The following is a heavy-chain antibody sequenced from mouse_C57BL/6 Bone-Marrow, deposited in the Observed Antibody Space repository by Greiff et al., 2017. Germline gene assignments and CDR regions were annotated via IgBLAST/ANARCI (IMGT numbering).Heavy chain of an antibody. CDR2: IYPRSGNT. J-gene: IGHJ3*01. D-gene: IGHD2-5*01. Sequence: VKLVESGAELARPGASVKLSCKASGYTFTSYGISWVKQRTGQGLEWIGEIYPRSGNTYYNEKFKGKATLTADKSSSTAYMALRSLTSEDSAVYFCARGYYSNYEAWFADWGQGTLVTVSA. V-gene: IGHV1-81*01. CDR3: ARGYYSNYEAWFAD. CDR1: GYTFTSYG.